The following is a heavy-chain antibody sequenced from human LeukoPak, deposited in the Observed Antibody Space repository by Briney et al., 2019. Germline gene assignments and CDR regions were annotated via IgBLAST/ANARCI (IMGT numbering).Heavy chain of an antibody. CDR1: GFTSDDYA. V-gene: IGHV3-9*02. Sequence: GGSLRLSCAASGFTSDDYAMHWVRQAPGKGLEWVSGISWNSGSIGYADSVKGRFTISRDNAKNSLYLQMNSLRAEDTALYYCAKDMAGGEWFGELFVDYWGQGTLVTVSS. D-gene: IGHD3-10*01. J-gene: IGHJ4*02. CDR2: ISWNSGSI. CDR3: AKDMAGGEWFGELFVDY.